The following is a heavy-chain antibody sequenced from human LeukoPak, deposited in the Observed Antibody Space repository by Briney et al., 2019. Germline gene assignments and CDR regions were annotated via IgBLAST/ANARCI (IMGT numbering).Heavy chain of an antibody. V-gene: IGHV3-30*18. J-gene: IGHJ4*02. CDR1: GLTFSSYG. CDR3: AKDRRTTVVTPDYFDY. CDR2: ISYDGSNK. D-gene: IGHD4-23*01. Sequence: PGGSLRLSCAASGLTFSSYGMHWVRQAPGKGLEWVAVISYDGSNKYYADSVKGRFTISRDNSKNTLYLQMNSLRAEDTAVYYCAKDRRTTVVTPDYFDYWGQGTLVTVSS.